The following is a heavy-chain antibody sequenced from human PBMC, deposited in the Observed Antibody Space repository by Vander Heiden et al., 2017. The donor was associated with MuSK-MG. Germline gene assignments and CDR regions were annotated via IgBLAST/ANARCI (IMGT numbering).Heavy chain of an antibody. CDR2: IRYDGSNK. D-gene: IGHD4-4*01. CDR3: AKGPDYSNYGSAVFG. CDR1: GFTFSSYG. Sequence: QVQLVESGGGVVQPGGSLRLSCAASGFTFSSYGMHWVRQAPGKGLEWVAFIRYDGSNKYYADSVKDRFTISRDNSKNTLYLQMNSLRAEDTAVYYCAKGPDYSNYGSAVFGWGQGTLVTVSS. J-gene: IGHJ4*02. V-gene: IGHV3-30*02.